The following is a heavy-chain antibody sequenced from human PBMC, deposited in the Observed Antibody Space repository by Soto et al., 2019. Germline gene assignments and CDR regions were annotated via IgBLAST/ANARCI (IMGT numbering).Heavy chain of an antibody. D-gene: IGHD6-13*01. CDR2: INHSGST. V-gene: IGHV4-34*01. J-gene: IGHJ6*02. CDR1: GGSFSGYY. CDR3: ASGVAAPSLGMDV. Sequence: LSLTCAVYGGSFSGYYWSWIRQPPGKGLEWIGEINHSGSTNYNPSLKSRVTISVDTSKNQFSLKLSSVTAADTAVYYCASGVAAPSLGMDVWGQGTTVTVS.